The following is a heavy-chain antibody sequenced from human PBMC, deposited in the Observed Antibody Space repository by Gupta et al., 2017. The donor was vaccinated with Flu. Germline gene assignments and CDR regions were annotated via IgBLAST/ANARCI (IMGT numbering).Heavy chain of an antibody. D-gene: IGHD4-17*01. CDR3: ARKGGDFTFYSHGMDV. CDR2: INGRGTTT. CDR1: GFTFCSCV. J-gene: IGHJ6*02. V-gene: IGHV3-23*01. Sequence: EVQLLESGGGLVQSGGALRLSCVASGFTFCSCVMNWVRQAPGKGLEWVSIINGRGTTTYYADSVKGRFTISRDNFKNTLFLQMNSLRAEDTAVYFCARKGGDFTFYSHGMDVWGQGTTVTVSS.